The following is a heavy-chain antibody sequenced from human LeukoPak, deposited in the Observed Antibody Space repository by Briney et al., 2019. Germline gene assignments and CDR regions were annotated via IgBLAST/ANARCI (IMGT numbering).Heavy chain of an antibody. CDR3: AKDSSGTMIVVVNNFDY. D-gene: IGHD3-22*01. V-gene: IGHV3-30*02. Sequence: GGSLRLSCAASGFTFSSYWMSWVRQAPGKGLEWVAFIRYDGSNKYYADSVKGRFTISRDNSKNTLYLQMNSLRAEDTAVYYCAKDSSGTMIVVVNNFDYWGQGTLVTVSS. J-gene: IGHJ4*02. CDR2: IRYDGSNK. CDR1: GFTFSSYW.